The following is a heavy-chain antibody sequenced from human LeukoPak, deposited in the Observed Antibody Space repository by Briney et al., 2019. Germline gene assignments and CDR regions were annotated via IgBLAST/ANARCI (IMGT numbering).Heavy chain of an antibody. D-gene: IGHD1-1*01. CDR2: IYYSGST. J-gene: IGHJ4*02. Sequence: SETLSLTCTVSGGSISSYYWSWIRQPPGKGLEWIGYIYYSGSTNYNPSLKSRVTISVDTSKNQFSLKLSSVTAADTAVYYCARFSWNDVALDYWGQGTLVTVSS. V-gene: IGHV4-59*01. CDR3: ARFSWNDVALDY. CDR1: GGSISSYY.